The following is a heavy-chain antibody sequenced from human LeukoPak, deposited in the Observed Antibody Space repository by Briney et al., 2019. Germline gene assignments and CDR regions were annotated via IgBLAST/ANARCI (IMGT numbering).Heavy chain of an antibody. CDR2: ISSSPTTT. J-gene: IGHJ4*02. CDR1: GFTFSGFD. Sequence: PGGSLRLSCAASGFTFSGFDMNWVRQAPGRGLEWVSYISSSPTTTYYADSVKGRFTISRDNAKNSLYLQMNSLRDEDTAVYFCARDLISGAYTFDYWGQGTLVTVSS. V-gene: IGHV3-48*02. CDR3: ARDLISGAYTFDY. D-gene: IGHD1-26*01.